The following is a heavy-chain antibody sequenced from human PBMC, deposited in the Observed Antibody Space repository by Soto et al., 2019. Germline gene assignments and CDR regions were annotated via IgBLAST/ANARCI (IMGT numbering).Heavy chain of an antibody. CDR2: IYYSGST. CDR3: AREVRLHFDY. J-gene: IGHJ4*02. V-gene: IGHV4-59*01. Sequence: SSETLSLTCTVSGGSISSYYWSWIRQPPGKGLEWIGYIYYSGSTNYNPSLKSRVTISVDTSKNQFSLKLSSVTAADTAVYYCAREVRLHFDYWGQGTLVTVSS. CDR1: GGSISSYY. D-gene: IGHD6-25*01.